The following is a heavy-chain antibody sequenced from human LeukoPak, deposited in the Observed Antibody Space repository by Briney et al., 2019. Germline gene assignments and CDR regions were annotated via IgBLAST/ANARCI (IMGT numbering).Heavy chain of an antibody. CDR1: GFTFSSYA. J-gene: IGHJ6*03. CDR2: ISGSGGST. CDR3: CGGRDPNYYYYYYMDV. D-gene: IGHD3-10*01. V-gene: IGHV3-23*01. Sequence: PGGSLRLSCAASGFTFSSYAMSWVRQAPGKGLEWVSAISGSGGSTYYADSVKGRFTISRDNSKNTLYLQMNSLRAEDTAVYYCCGGRDPNYYYYYYMDVWGKGTTVTVS.